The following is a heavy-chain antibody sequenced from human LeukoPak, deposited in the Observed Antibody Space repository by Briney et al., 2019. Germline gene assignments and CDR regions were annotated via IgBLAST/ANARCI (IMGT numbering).Heavy chain of an antibody. CDR3: ARDHLLVGAPKRAFDI. CDR1: GYTFTGTY. CDR2: INPNSGGT. J-gene: IGHJ3*02. Sequence: ASVKVSCKASGYTFTGTYMHWVRQAPGQGLEWMGWINPNSGGTNYAQKFEGRVTMTRDTSISTAYMELSRLRSDDTAVYYCARDHLLVGAPKRAFDIWGQGTMVTASS. D-gene: IGHD1-26*01. V-gene: IGHV1-2*02.